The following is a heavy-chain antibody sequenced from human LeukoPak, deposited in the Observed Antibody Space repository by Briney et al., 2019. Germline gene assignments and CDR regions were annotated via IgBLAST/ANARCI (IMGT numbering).Heavy chain of an antibody. J-gene: IGHJ4*02. CDR1: GFTVSSNY. CDR3: ARGLPSSGPYYFDY. D-gene: IGHD3-22*01. V-gene: IGHV3-53*01. Sequence: PGGSLRLSCAASGFTVSSNYMSWVRQAPGKGLEWVSVIYSGGSTYYADSVKGRFTISRDNSKNTLYLQMNSLRAEDTAVYYCARGLPSSGPYYFDYWAREPWSPSPQ. CDR2: IYSGGST.